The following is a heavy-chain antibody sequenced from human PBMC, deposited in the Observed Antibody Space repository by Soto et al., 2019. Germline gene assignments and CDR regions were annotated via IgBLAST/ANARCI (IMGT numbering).Heavy chain of an antibody. CDR3: AKEVNSGYDLYVDEYNCFDP. Sequence: WGSLVLSCAASVWTFSSYAMSLVRQAPGKGLDLVSAISGSGGSTYYADSMKGRFTISRDNSKNALYLQMNSLRAEDTAAYYCAKEVNSGYDLYVDEYNCFDPWGQGTLVTVSS. V-gene: IGHV3-23*01. D-gene: IGHD5-12*01. CDR2: ISGSGGST. CDR1: VWTFSSYA. J-gene: IGHJ5*02.